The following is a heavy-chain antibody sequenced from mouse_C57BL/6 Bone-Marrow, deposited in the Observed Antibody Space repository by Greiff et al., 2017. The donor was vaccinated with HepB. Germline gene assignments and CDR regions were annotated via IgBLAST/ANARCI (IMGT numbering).Heavy chain of an antibody. J-gene: IGHJ4*01. CDR3: TTDSSGP. Sequence: EVKLVESGAELVRPGASVKLSCTASGFNIKDDYMHWVKQRPEQGLEWIGWIDPENGDTEYASKFQGKATITADTSSNTAYLQLSSLTSEDTAVYYCTTDSSGPWGQGTSVTVSS. V-gene: IGHV14-4*01. CDR1: GFNIKDDY. CDR2: IDPENGDT. D-gene: IGHD3-2*02.